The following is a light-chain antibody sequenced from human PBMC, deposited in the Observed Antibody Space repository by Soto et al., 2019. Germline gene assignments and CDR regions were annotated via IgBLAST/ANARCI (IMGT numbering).Light chain of an antibody. CDR3: CSYVGSSTVV. J-gene: IGLJ3*02. Sequence: QSALTQPASVSGSPGQSITISCTGTSSDVGTYNFVSWYQQRPGKAPKLMIYEVSKRPSGVSDRFSGSKSGNTASLTISGLQAEDEGDYYCCSYVGSSTVVFGGGTKLTVL. CDR1: SSDVGTYNF. V-gene: IGLV2-23*02. CDR2: EVS.